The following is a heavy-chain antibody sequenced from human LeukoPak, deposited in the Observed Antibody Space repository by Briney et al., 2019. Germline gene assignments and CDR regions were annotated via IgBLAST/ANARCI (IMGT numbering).Heavy chain of an antibody. J-gene: IGHJ3*02. V-gene: IGHV3-53*01. CDR3: AREGCSGGSWDCIAFDI. CDR1: GFTVSSNY. D-gene: IGHD2-15*01. Sequence: WGSLRLSCAASGFTVSSNYMSWVRQAPGKGLEWVSVIYSGGSTYYADSVKGRFTISRDNSKNTLYLQMNSLRAEDTAVYYCAREGCSGGSWDCIAFDIWGQGTMVTVSS. CDR2: IYSGGST.